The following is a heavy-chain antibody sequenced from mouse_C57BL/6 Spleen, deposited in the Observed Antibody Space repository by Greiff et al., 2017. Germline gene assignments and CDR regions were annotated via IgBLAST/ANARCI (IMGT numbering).Heavy chain of an antibody. V-gene: IGHV5-17*01. J-gene: IGHJ2*01. CDR3: ASSSQAYFDY. D-gene: IGHD3-2*02. CDR2: ISSGSSTI. Sequence: VQLKESGGGLVKPGGSLKLSCAASGFTFSDYGMHWVRQAPEKGLEWVAYISSGSSTIYYADTVKGRFTISRDNAKNTLFLQMTSLRSEDTAMYYCASSSQAYFDYWGQGTTLTVSS. CDR1: GFTFSDYG.